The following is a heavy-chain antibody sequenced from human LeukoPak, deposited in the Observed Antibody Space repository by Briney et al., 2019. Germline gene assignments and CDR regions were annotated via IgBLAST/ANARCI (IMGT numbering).Heavy chain of an antibody. CDR1: GFTFSSYA. D-gene: IGHD1-26*01. Sequence: GGSLRLSCAASGFTFSSYAMSWVRQAPGKGLEWVSAISGSGGSTYYADSVKGRFTISRDNSKNTLYLQMNSLRAEDTAVYYCARGRGYSGSYCFDYWGQGTLVTVSS. J-gene: IGHJ4*02. CDR2: ISGSGGST. CDR3: ARGRGYSGSYCFDY. V-gene: IGHV3-23*01.